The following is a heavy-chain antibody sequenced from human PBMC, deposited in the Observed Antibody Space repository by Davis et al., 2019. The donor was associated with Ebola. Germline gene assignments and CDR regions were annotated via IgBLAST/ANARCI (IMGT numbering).Heavy chain of an antibody. Sequence: GGSLRLSCAASGFTFSSYWMSWVRQAPGKGLEWVANIKQDGSEKYYVDSVKGRFTISRDNAKNSLYLQMNSLRAKDTAVYYCAKDIALVRDIVVVPAAMRNYYYYGMDVWGQGTTVTVSS. CDR3: AKDIALVRDIVVVPAAMRNYYYYGMDV. J-gene: IGHJ6*02. D-gene: IGHD2-2*01. V-gene: IGHV3-7*03. CDR2: IKQDGSEK. CDR1: GFTFSSYW.